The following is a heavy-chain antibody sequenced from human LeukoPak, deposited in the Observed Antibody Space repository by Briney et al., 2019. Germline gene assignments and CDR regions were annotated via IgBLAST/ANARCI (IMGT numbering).Heavy chain of an antibody. CDR2: VSIGGSFI. CDR3: ARNKINTVTTGWYFDL. J-gene: IGHJ2*01. V-gene: IGHV3-21*01. Sequence: GGSLRLSCAASGFTFSSYGMNWVRQAPGKGLEWVSFVSIGGSFIYYADSVKGRFTISRDDAKNSLYPQMNSLTAEDTAEYYCARNKINTVTTGWYFDLWGRGTLVSVS. D-gene: IGHD4-17*01. CDR1: GFTFSSYG.